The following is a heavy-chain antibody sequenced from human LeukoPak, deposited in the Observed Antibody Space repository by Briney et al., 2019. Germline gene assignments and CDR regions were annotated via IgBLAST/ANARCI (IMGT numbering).Heavy chain of an antibody. CDR2: ITSGGDTT. D-gene: IGHD3-3*01. Sequence: GGSLRLSCAASGFIFSSYAMNWVRQAPGKGLEWVSIITSGGDTTFYADSVKGRFTISRDNSKNTLYLQMNSLRAEDTAVFYCAKSSLLEWLSRQSWFDPWGQGTLVTVSS. CDR3: AKSSLLEWLSRQSWFDP. V-gene: IGHV3-23*01. CDR1: GFIFSSYA. J-gene: IGHJ5*02.